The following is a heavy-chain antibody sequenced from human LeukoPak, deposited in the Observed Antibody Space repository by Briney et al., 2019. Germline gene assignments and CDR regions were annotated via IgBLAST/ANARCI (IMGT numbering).Heavy chain of an antibody. J-gene: IGHJ3*02. CDR2: ISAIGGST. CDR3: AKDLSLVRYFDWPPRDAFDI. V-gene: IGHV3-23*01. D-gene: IGHD3-9*01. Sequence: GGSLRPSCPASASTFTSYAIGWVRHAHGKGMEWVSAISAIGGSTYYRDSVTGRFTISRDNSKNTLYLQMNSLRAEDTAVYYCAKDLSLVRYFDWPPRDAFDIWGQGTMVTVSS. CDR1: ASTFTSYA.